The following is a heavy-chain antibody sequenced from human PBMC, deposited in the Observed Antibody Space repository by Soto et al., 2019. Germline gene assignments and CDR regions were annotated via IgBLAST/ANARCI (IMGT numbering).Heavy chain of an antibody. J-gene: IGHJ6*02. CDR3: AKVCGADRHHGMDV. CDR2: IYYSGST. D-gene: IGHD2-21*02. V-gene: IGHV4-31*03. CDR1: GGSISSGGYY. Sequence: QVQLQESGPGLVKPSQTLSLTCTISGGSISSGGYYWSWIRQHQGKGLEWIGYIYYSGSTYYNPSLKSRVTIAVDTSKNQLSLKLSSVTAADTAVYYCAKVCGADRHHGMDVWGHGTTVTVSS.